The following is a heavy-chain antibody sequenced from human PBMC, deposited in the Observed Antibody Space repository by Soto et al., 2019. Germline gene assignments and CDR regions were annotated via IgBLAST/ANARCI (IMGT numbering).Heavy chain of an antibody. CDR1: GGSISSGGYS. D-gene: IGHD3-22*01. V-gene: IGHV4-30-2*01. CDR2: IYHSGST. J-gene: IGHJ4*02. CDR3: ARDGTYYYDSSGPRGFDY. Sequence: SETLSLTCAVSGGSISSGGYSWCWIRQPPGKGLEWIGYIYHSGSTYYNPSLKSRVTISVHRSKNQFSLKLSSVTAADTAVYYCARDGTYYYDSSGPRGFDYWGQGTLVT.